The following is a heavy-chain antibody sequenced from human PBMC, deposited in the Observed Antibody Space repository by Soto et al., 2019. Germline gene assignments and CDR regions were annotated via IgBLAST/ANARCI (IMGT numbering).Heavy chain of an antibody. D-gene: IGHD2-2*01. V-gene: IGHV4-34*01. CDR2: INHRGST. CDR3: ASDPRYCSSTSCPYYYYYGMDV. CDR1: GGSFSGYY. J-gene: IGHJ6*02. Sequence: QVQLQQWGAGLLKPSETLALTCAVYGGSFSGYYWSWIRQPPGKGLEWIGEINHRGSTNYNPSLKSRVTISVDTSKNQFSLKLSSVTAADTAVYYCASDPRYCSSTSCPYYYYYGMDVWGQGTTVTVSS.